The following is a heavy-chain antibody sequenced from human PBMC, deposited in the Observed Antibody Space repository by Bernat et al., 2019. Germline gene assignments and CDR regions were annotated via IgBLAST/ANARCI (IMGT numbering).Heavy chain of an antibody. Sequence: EVQLVESGGGLVQPGGCLRLFCAASGFTISSYWMTWVRQAPGKGLEWVANINAGGSATYYVDSVRGRFTISRDNDRNSLYLQMNSLRAEDTAVYYCARGMIGGPSTKNWGQGTLVTVSS. CDR2: INAGGSAT. D-gene: IGHD3-16*01. V-gene: IGHV3-7*01. J-gene: IGHJ4*02. CDR1: GFTISSYW. CDR3: ARGMIGGPSTKN.